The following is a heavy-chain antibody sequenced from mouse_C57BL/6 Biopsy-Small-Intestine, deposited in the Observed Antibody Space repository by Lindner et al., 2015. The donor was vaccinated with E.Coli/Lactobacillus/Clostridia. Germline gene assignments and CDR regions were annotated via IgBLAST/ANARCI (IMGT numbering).Heavy chain of an antibody. D-gene: IGHD3-2*01. Sequence: VQLQESGAELVKPGASVKISCKASGYSFTDYNMNWMKQSHGKSLEWIGNINPYHGGTSYNQKFKGKATLTVAKSSRTAYMQLNSLTSEDSAVYYCARSEGQLGLGAYWGQGTLVTVSA. CDR1: GYSFTDYN. V-gene: IGHV1-39*01. J-gene: IGHJ3*01. CDR2: INPYHGGT. CDR3: ARSEGQLGLGAY.